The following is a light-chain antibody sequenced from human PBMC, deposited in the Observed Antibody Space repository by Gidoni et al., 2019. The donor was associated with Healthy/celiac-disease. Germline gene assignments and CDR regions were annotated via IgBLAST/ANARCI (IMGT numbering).Light chain of an antibody. CDR2: GAS. J-gene: IGKJ3*01. CDR1: QSVSSSY. CDR3: QQYGSSPFT. Sequence: IALTQSPGTLSLSPGERATLSCRASQSVSSSYLAWYQQKPGQAPRLLIYGASSRATGIPDRFSGSGSGTDFTLTISRLEPEDFAVYYCQQYGSSPFTFXPXTKVDIK. V-gene: IGKV3-20*01.